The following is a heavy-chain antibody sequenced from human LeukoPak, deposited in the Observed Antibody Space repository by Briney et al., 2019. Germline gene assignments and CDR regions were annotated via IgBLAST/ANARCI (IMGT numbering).Heavy chain of an antibody. CDR1: GFTFSSYG. J-gene: IGHJ4*02. Sequence: GGSLRLSCAASGFTFSSYGMHWVRQAPGKGLEWVAFIRCDGSNKYYADSVKGRFTISRDNSKNTLYLQMNSLRAEDTAVYYCAKVGLITGTTTYYYDSSGYFDYWGQGTLVTVSS. V-gene: IGHV3-30*02. CDR2: IRCDGSNK. D-gene: IGHD3-22*01. CDR3: AKVGLITGTTTYYYDSSGYFDY.